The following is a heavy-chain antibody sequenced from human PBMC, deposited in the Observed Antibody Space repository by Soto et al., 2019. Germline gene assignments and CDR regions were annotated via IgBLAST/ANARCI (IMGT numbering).Heavy chain of an antibody. J-gene: IGHJ3*02. CDR3: ARGNAFDI. CDR1: GFTFSSYA. Sequence: GGSLRLSCAASGFTFSSYAMHWVCQAPGKGLEYVSAISSNGGSTYYANSVKGRFTISRDNSKNTLYFQMGSLRAEDMAVYYCARGNAFDIWGHGTMVTVSS. V-gene: IGHV3-64*01. CDR2: ISSNGGST.